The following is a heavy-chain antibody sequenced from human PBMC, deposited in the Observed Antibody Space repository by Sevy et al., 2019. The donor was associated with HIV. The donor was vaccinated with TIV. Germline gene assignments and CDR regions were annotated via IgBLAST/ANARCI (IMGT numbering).Heavy chain of an antibody. J-gene: IGHJ4*02. CDR3: VSLFLSYRSGWSYFDY. D-gene: IGHD6-19*01. CDR2: IFSSGST. CDR1: GFTVNDKY. V-gene: IGHV3-66*02. Sequence: GGSLRLSCAISGFTVNDKYIIWVRQAPGKGLEWVSVIFSSGSTYYADSAKGRFTISRDNSKNTVDLQMNSVRVEDTAVYYCVSLFLSYRSGWSYFDYWGQETLVTVSS.